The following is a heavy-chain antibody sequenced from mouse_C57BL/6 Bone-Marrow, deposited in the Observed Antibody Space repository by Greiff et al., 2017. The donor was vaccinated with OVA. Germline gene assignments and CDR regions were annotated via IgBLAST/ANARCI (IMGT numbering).Heavy chain of an antibody. V-gene: IGHV1-81*01. CDR2: IYPRSGNT. CDR3: ARGSSWGYFDY. Sequence: VQRVESGAELARPGASVKLSCKASGYTFTSYGISWVKQRTGQGLEWIGEIYPRSGNTYYNEKFKGKATLTADKSSSTAYMELRSLTSEDSAVYFCARGSSWGYFDYWGQGTTLTVSS. CDR1: GYTFTSYG. D-gene: IGHD1-1*01. J-gene: IGHJ2*01.